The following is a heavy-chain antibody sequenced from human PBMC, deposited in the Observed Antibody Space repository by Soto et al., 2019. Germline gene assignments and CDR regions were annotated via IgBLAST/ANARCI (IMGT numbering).Heavy chain of an antibody. CDR3: AKFEGHPLEYWYLDF. CDR2: IHGGGGAT. V-gene: IGHV3-23*01. CDR1: GLIFSAYA. Sequence: EVQLLESGGGWFKLGGSRNFPWEASGLIFSAYALAWVRQVPGKGLEWASTIHGGGGATHYADSVKGRFTISRDDSKNTLYAQMNSLRAEDTAVYYCAKFEGHPLEYWYLDFWGRGTLVTVSS. D-gene: IGHD1-1*01. J-gene: IGHJ2*01.